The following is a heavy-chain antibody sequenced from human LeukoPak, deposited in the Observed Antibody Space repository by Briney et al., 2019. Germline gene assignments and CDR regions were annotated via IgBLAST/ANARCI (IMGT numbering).Heavy chain of an antibody. D-gene: IGHD4-23*01. CDR1: GYTFTAYY. J-gene: IGHJ4*02. CDR3: ARGGSVSGNSRGLGF. V-gene: IGHV1-2*02. Sequence: ASVKVSCKASGYTFTAYYMHWVRQAPGQGLEWMGWINPNSGGTNYAQKFQGRVTMTRDTSISTAYMDLSSLISDDTAVYFCARGGSVSGNSRGLGFWGQGTPVTVSS. CDR2: INPNSGGT.